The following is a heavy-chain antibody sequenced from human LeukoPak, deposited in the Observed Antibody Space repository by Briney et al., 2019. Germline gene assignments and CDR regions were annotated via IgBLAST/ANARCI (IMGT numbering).Heavy chain of an antibody. CDR2: INHSGST. V-gene: IGHV4-34*01. D-gene: IGHD2-8*01. J-gene: IGHJ6*02. Sequence: SETLSLTCAVYGGSFSGYYWSWIRQPPGKGLEWIGEINHSGSTNYNPSLKSRVTISVDTSKNQFSLKLSSVTAADTAVYYCARSLLVLMVYAPSYYYGMDVWGQETTVTVSS. CDR1: GGSFSGYY. CDR3: ARSLLVLMVYAPSYYYGMDV.